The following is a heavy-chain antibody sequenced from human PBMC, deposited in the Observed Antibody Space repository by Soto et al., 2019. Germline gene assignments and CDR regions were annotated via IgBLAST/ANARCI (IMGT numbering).Heavy chain of an antibody. Sequence: ETLSLTCTVSVASISGFYWSWIRKSAGKGLEWIGRIYATGTTDYNPSLKSRVMMSVDTSKKQFSLKLRSVTAADTAVYYCVRDGTKTLRDWFDPWGQGISVTVSS. V-gene: IGHV4-4*07. D-gene: IGHD1-1*01. CDR1: VASISGFY. J-gene: IGHJ5*02. CDR3: VRDGTKTLRDWFDP. CDR2: IYATGTT.